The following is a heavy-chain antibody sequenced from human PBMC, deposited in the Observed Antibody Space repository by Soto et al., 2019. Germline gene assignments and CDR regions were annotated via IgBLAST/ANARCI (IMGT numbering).Heavy chain of an antibody. J-gene: IGHJ4*02. D-gene: IGHD6-19*01. CDR3: ARDHMRSSGWAGFDY. CDR1: GGSISSGGYS. V-gene: IGHV4-61*08. CDR2: IYYSGST. Sequence: SETLSLTCAVSGGSISSGGYSWSWIRQPPGKGLEWIGYIYYSGSTNYNPSLKSRVTISVDTSKNQFSLKLSSVTAADTAVYYCARDHMRSSGWAGFDYWGQGTLVTVSS.